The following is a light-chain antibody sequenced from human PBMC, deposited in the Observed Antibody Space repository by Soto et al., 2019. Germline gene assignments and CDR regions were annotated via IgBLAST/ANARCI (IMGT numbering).Light chain of an antibody. J-gene: IGKJ2*01. CDR2: RAS. Sequence: DFVMTQSPDSLAVSLGERATINCKSSQSVLYSPGNRNFLAWYQQKAGQPPKLIIYRASSRASGVPDRISGSGCRTDFTLTISSLQAEDVEVYYCQQYYSLPYTFGQGTKLEIK. CDR1: QSVLYSPGNRNF. V-gene: IGKV4-1*01. CDR3: QQYYSLPYT.